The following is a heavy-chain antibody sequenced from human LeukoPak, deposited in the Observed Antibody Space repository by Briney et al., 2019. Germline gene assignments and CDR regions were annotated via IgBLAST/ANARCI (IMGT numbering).Heavy chain of an antibody. D-gene: IGHD5-18*01. CDR1: GGSISSYY. CDR3: ARHGRGYSYGWFDY. J-gene: IGHJ4*02. Sequence: SETLSLTCTDSGGSISSYYWSWIRQPPGKGLEWIGYIYYSGSTNYNPSLKSRVTISVDTSKNQFPLKLSSVTAADTAVYYCARHGRGYSYGWFDYWGQGTLVTVSS. V-gene: IGHV4-59*08. CDR2: IYYSGST.